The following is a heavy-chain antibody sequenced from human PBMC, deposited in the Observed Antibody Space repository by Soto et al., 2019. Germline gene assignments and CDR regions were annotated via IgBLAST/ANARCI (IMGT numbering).Heavy chain of an antibody. CDR1: GFTFSDYE. J-gene: IGHJ5*02. Sequence: GGSLRLSCAASGFTFSDYEMNWVRQAPGKGLEWVSYISLSGTTIHYADSVKGRFTISRDNAKNSVYLQMNSLRVEDTAIYYCEREGGFDWFYPWGQGTPVTVSS. CDR3: EREGGFDWFYP. V-gene: IGHV3-48*03. CDR2: ISLSGTTI.